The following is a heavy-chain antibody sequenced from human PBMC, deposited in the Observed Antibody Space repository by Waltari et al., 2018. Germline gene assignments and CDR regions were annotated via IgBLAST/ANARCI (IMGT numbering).Heavy chain of an antibody. V-gene: IGHV3-23*01. Sequence: EVQLLESGGGLVQPGGSLRLSWAASGFTFRSYAMSWVRQAPGKGLGWVSAISGSGGSTYYADSVKGRFTISRDNSKNTLYLQMNSLRAEDTAVYYCAKVVAIAAAGGPIDYWGQGTLVTVSS. CDR1: GFTFRSYA. CDR2: ISGSGGST. D-gene: IGHD6-13*01. J-gene: IGHJ4*02. CDR3: AKVVAIAAAGGPIDY.